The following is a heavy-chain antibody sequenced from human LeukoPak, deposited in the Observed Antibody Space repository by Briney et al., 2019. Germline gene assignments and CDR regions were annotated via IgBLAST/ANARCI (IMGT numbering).Heavy chain of an antibody. CDR3: ARRNYYDSTGYYDY. D-gene: IGHD3-22*01. J-gene: IGHJ4*02. CDR2: IHRSGST. CDR1: GFTFSSYAM. Sequence: PGGSLRLSCAASGFTFSSYAMSWVRQPPGQGLEWIGEIHRSGSTNDNPSLKSRVTISIDKSKNQFSLKLSSMTAADTAVYYCARRNYYDSTGYYDYWGQGTLVTVSS. V-gene: IGHV4-4*02.